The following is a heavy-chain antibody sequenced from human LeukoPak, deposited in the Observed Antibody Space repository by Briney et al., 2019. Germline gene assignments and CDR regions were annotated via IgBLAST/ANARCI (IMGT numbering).Heavy chain of an antibody. CDR3: ARAPTGDYYGSGSPKDAFDI. V-gene: IGHV4-39*07. CDR1: GGSISSSSYY. Sequence: PSETLSLTCTVSGGSISSSSYYWGWIRQPPGKGLEWIGSIYYSGSTYYNPSLKSRVTISVDTSKNQFSLKLSSVTAADTAVYYCARAPTGDYYGSGSPKDAFDIWGQGTMVTVSS. J-gene: IGHJ3*02. CDR2: IYYSGST. D-gene: IGHD3-10*01.